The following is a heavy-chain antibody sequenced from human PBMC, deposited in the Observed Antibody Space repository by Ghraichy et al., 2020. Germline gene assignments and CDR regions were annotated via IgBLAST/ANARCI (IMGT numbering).Heavy chain of an antibody. V-gene: IGHV4-39*07. CDR3: AREVRDFWSGYYTGKGGY. Sequence: SETLSLTCTVSGGSISSSSYYWGWIRQPPGKGLEWIGSIYYSGSTYYNPSLKSRVTISVDTSKNQFSLKLSSVTAADTAVYYCAREVRDFWSGYYTGKGGYWGQGTLVTVSS. CDR2: IYYSGST. D-gene: IGHD3-3*01. J-gene: IGHJ4*02. CDR1: GGSISSSSYY.